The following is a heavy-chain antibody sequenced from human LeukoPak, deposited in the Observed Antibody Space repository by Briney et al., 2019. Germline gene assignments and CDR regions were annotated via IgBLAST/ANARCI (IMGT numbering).Heavy chain of an antibody. CDR1: GYTLTSCY. Sequence: ASVKVSCKASGYTLTSCYMHWVRQAPGQGLEWMGMINPSGGSTSNAQRFQGRVTMTRDTSTSTVYMELSSLRSEDTAVYYCARETVGLIRVADWGQGTLVTVSS. V-gene: IGHV1-46*01. J-gene: IGHJ4*02. D-gene: IGHD3-10*01. CDR3: ARETVGLIRVAD. CDR2: INPSGGST.